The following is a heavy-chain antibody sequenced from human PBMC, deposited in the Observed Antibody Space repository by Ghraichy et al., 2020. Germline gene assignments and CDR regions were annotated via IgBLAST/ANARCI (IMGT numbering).Heavy chain of an antibody. CDR3: ASNSGDGYNWM. CDR2: IKQDGSEK. D-gene: IGHD5-24*01. J-gene: IGHJ4*02. CDR1: GFTFSSYW. Sequence: GGSLRLSCAASGFTFSSYWMSWVRQAPGKGLEWVANIKQDGSEKYYVDSVKGRFTISRDNAKNSLYLQMNSLRAEDTAVYYCASNSGDGYNWMWGQGTLVTVSS. V-gene: IGHV3-7*01.